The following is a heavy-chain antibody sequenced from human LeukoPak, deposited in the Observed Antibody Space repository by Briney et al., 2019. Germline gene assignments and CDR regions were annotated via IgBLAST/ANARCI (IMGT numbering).Heavy chain of an antibody. CDR3: ARGVSAYYYDSSGPTTTRYYFDY. Sequence: SETLSLTCAVYGGFFSGYYWSWIRQPPGKGLEWIGEINHSGSTNYNPSLKSRVTISVDTSKNQFSLKLSSVTAADTAVYYCARGVSAYYYDSSGPTTTRYYFDYWGQGTLVTVSS. V-gene: IGHV4-34*01. CDR2: INHSGST. D-gene: IGHD3-22*01. CDR1: GGFFSGYY. J-gene: IGHJ4*02.